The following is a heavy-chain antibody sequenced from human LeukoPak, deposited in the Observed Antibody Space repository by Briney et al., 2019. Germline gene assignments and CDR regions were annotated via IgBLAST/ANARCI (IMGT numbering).Heavy chain of an antibody. V-gene: IGHV3-21*01. D-gene: IGHD3-3*01. CDR1: GFTFSSYS. CDR2: ISSSSSYI. CDR3: ASAPTPYLQDDGY. Sequence: GGSLRLSCAASGFTFSSYSMTRVRQAPGKGLEWVSSISSSSSYIYYADSVKGRFTISRDNAKNSLYLQMNSLRAEDTAVYYCASAPTPYLQDDGYWGQGTLVTVSS. J-gene: IGHJ4*02.